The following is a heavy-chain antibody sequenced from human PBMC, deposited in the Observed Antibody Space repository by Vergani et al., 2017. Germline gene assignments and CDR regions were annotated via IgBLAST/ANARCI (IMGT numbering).Heavy chain of an antibody. CDR2: INAGNGNT. Sequence: QVQLVQSGAEVKKPGASVKVSCKASGYTFTSYAMHWVRHATGQRREWMGWINAGNGNTNYSQKFQVRVTITADESTSTAYMELRSLRSEDTAVYYCARDRNIVLMVYAGGRPGAFDIWGQGTMVTVSS. J-gene: IGHJ3*02. CDR1: GYTFTSYA. CDR3: ARDRNIVLMVYAGGRPGAFDI. D-gene: IGHD2-8*01. V-gene: IGHV1-3*01.